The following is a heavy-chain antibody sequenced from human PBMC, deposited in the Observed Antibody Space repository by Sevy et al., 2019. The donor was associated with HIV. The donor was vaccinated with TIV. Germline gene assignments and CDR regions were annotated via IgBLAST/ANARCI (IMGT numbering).Heavy chain of an antibody. CDR2: ISGSGDST. CDR3: AKGGCSGGRCPYEEYFHH. Sequence: GGSLRLSCAASGFTFSSYGMGWVRQAPGKGLEWVSGISGSGDSTNYAGSVKGRFTISRDNSKEKLYLQMNSPRAEDTAVYYCAKGGCSGGRCPYEEYFHHWGQGTLVTVSS. CDR1: GFTFSSYG. V-gene: IGHV3-23*01. J-gene: IGHJ1*01. D-gene: IGHD2-15*01.